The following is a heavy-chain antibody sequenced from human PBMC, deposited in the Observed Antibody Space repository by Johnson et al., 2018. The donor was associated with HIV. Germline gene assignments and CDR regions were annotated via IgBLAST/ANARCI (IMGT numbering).Heavy chain of an antibody. CDR3: AKIIGYSSGLEI. CDR2: IRYDGSTK. J-gene: IGHJ3*02. CDR1: GLTFSSYR. D-gene: IGHD6-19*01. V-gene: IGHV3-30*02. Sequence: VYLVESGESVVHPGGVVSLTCVAPGLTFSSYRKHWVRQAPGKGLEWVACIRYDGSTKYYAYSAKGRFTISRDNSKNTLYLQMNSLRAEDTAVYYCAKIIGYSSGLEIWGQGTMVTVSS.